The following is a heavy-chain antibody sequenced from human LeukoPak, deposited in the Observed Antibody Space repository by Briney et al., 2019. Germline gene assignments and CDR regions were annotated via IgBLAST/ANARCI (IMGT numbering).Heavy chain of an antibody. CDR1: GFTFSSYA. V-gene: IGHV3-30*04. D-gene: IGHD2-21*02. J-gene: IGHJ4*02. CDR3: ARDPTYCGGDCYAFDY. Sequence: GGSLRLSCAASGFTFSSYAMHWVRPAPGKGLEWVAVISYDGSNKYYADSVKGRFTISRDNSKNTLYLQMNSLRAEDTAVYYCARDPTYCGGDCYAFDYWGQGTLVTVSS. CDR2: ISYDGSNK.